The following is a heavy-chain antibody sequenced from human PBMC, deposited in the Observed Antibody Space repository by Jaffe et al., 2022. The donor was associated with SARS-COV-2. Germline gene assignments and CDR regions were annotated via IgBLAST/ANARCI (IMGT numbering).Heavy chain of an antibody. CDR3: ARALADYDILTGFYYYYYMDV. D-gene: IGHD3-9*01. CDR2: IYYSGST. J-gene: IGHJ6*03. CDR1: GGSISSYY. Sequence: QVQLQESGPGLVKPSETLSLTCTVSGGSISSYYWSWIRQPPGKGLEWIGYIYYSGSTNYNPSLKSRVTISVDTSKNQFSLKLSSVTAADTAVYYCARALADYDILTGFYYYYYMDVWGKGTTVTVSS. V-gene: IGHV4-59*01.